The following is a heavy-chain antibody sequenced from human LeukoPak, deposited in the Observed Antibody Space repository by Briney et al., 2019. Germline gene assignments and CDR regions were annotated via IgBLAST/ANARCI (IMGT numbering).Heavy chain of an antibody. CDR3: ARATGGTIFGVVIGHYYYYMDV. J-gene: IGHJ6*03. V-gene: IGHV1-8*01. Sequence: ASVKVSCKASGYTFTCYDINWVRQATGQGLEWMGWMNPNSGNTGYAQKFQGRVTMTRNNSISTAYMELSSLRSEDTAVYYCARATGGTIFGVVIGHYYYYMDVWGKGTTVTVSS. CDR2: MNPNSGNT. D-gene: IGHD3-3*01. CDR1: GYTFTCYD.